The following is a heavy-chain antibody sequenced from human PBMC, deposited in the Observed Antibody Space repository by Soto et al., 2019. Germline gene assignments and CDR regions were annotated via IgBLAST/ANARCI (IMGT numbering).Heavy chain of an antibody. CDR2: IIPIFGTA. CDR3: ARLDTNYDFWSGYRMSY. Sequence: SVKVSCKASGGTFSSYAISWVRQAPGQGLEWMGGIIPIFGTANYAQKFQGRVTITADESTSTAYMELSSLRSEDTAVYYCARLDTNYDFWSGYRMSYWGQGTLVTVSS. J-gene: IGHJ4*02. D-gene: IGHD3-3*01. CDR1: GGTFSSYA. V-gene: IGHV1-69*13.